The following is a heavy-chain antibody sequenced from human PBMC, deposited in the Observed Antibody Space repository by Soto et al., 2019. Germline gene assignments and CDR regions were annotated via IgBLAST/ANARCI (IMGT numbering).Heavy chain of an antibody. CDR3: ARVPKKRGYSGYDSFDY. D-gene: IGHD5-12*01. CDR1: GFTFSDYY. V-gene: IGHV3-11*01. J-gene: IGHJ4*02. CDR2: ISSSGSTI. Sequence: GGSLRLSCAASGFTFSDYYMSWIRQAPGKGLEWVSYISSSGSTIYYADSVKGRFTISRDNAKNALCLQMNSLRAEDTSVYYCARVPKKRGYSGYDSFDYWGQGTLVTVSS.